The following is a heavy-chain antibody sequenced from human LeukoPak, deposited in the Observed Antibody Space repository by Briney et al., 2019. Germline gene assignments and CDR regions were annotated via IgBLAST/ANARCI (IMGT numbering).Heavy chain of an antibody. D-gene: IGHD2-15*01. CDR3: AKQKGYCSGGSCYYSDY. V-gene: IGHV3-23*01. CDR2: ISDSGGST. CDR1: GITLSNYG. Sequence: GGSLRLSCAVSGITLSNYGMSWVRQAPGKGLEWVAGISDSGGSTDYADSVKGRFTISRDNPKNTLYLQMNSLRAEDTARYYCAKQKGYCSGGSCYYSDYWGQGTLVTVSS. J-gene: IGHJ4*02.